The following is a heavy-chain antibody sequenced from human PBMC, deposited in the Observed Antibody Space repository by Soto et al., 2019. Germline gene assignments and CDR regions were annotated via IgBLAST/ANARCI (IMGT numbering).Heavy chain of an antibody. J-gene: IGHJ4*02. CDR1: GYTFTGDY. CDR2: INPSGGGP. V-gene: IGHV1-46*01. D-gene: IGHD6-19*01. Sequence: GASVKVSCKASGYTFTGDYMDWVRQAPGQGLEWMGIINPSGGGPTSAQKFQGRVTLTRDTSTSTVYMELSSLRSEDTAVYYCARDSGSSSCDYWGQGTLVTVSS. CDR3: ARDSGSSSCDY.